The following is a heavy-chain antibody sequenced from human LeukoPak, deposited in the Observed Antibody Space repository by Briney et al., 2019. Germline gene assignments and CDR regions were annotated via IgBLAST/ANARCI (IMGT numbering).Heavy chain of an antibody. D-gene: IGHD1-26*01. CDR1: GYSISSGDY. V-gene: IGHV4-38-2*01. CDR3: AVIDRKPSGGYWTTPTSFDY. J-gene: IGHJ4*02. Sequence: SETLSLTCAVSGYSISSGDYWGWIRQPPGKGLEWIGSIYHSGSTYYNPSLKSRVTISVDTSKNQFSLKVTSVTAADTAVYYCAVIDRKPSGGYWTTPTSFDYWGQGTLVTVSS. CDR2: IYHSGST.